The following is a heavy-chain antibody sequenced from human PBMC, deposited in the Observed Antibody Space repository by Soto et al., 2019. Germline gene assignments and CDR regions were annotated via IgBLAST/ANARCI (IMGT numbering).Heavy chain of an antibody. Sequence: PSQTLSLTCAISGYSVSSNSAAWNWIRQSPSRGLEWLGRTYYRSKWYNDYAVSVKSRITINPDTSKNQFSLQLNSVTPEDTAVYYCARGVSSRRITGPNWFDPWGQGTLVTVSS. D-gene: IGHD1-20*01. V-gene: IGHV6-1*01. J-gene: IGHJ5*02. CDR2: TYYRSKWYN. CDR1: GYSVSSNSAA. CDR3: ARGVSSRRITGPNWFDP.